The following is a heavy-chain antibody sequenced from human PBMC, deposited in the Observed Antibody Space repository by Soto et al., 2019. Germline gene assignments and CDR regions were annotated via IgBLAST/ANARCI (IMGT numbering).Heavy chain of an antibody. CDR1: GSIFRDFA. CDR3: AKSTPVTAFS. J-gene: IGHJ5*02. V-gene: IGHV3-23*01. CDR2: ITASGDST. D-gene: IGHD4-17*01. Sequence: GGPLRLSCAAPGSIFRDFAMSWVPQSPGKGLEMVAYITASGDSTSYADSEKGVIIISSDTTKNTLFLQMTILRAEDTVLYYSAKSTPVTAFSWGQGSRVTVSS.